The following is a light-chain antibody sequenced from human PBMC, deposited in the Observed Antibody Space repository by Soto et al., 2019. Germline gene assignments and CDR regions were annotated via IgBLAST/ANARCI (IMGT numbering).Light chain of an antibody. CDR1: QTIGTY. J-gene: IGKJ4*01. CDR2: DAS. Sequence: ETVLTQSPATLSLSPGERATLSCRASQTIGTYLIWYQQKPGQAPRLLIYDASSRATGIPSRFSGSGSGTDFTLTISSLEPEDFAVYSCQQRGNWPLTFGGGTKVEI. CDR3: QQRGNWPLT. V-gene: IGKV3-11*01.